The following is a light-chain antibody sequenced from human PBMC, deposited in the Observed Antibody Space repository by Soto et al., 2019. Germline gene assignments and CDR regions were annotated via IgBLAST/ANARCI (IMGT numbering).Light chain of an antibody. CDR3: QHYGTSRT. J-gene: IGKJ1*01. V-gene: IGKV3-20*01. CDR2: GAS. Sequence: ETVLTQSPGTLSLSPGERATLSCRASQSVASGYFAWYQQKPGQAPRLLIYGASTRATGIPDRFSGSGSGTDFTLTISRLEPEDFAVYYCQHYGTSRTFGQGTKVDIK. CDR1: QSVASGY.